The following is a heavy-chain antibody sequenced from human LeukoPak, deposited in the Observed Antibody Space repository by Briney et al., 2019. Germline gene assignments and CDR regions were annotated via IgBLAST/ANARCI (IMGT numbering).Heavy chain of an antibody. CDR2: ISGSGGST. CDR3: AKGGIGSYYDEVYYFDY. V-gene: IGHV3-23*01. CDR1: GFTFSSYA. J-gene: IGHJ4*02. Sequence: QPGGSLRLSCAASGFTFSSYAMSWVRQAPGKGLEWVSAISGSGGSTYYADSVKGRFTISRDNSKDTLYLQMNSLRAEDTAVYYCAKGGIGSYYDEVYYFDYWGQGTLVTVSS. D-gene: IGHD1-26*01.